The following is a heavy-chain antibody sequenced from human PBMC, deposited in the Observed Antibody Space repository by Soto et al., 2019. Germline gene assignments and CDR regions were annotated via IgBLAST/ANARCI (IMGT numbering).Heavy chain of an antibody. Sequence: EVQLLESGGGLVQPGGTLRLSCAASGFTFSSYAMSWVRQAPGKGLDCVSAISGSGGSTYYADSVKGRFTISRDNSKNILYLQMNSLRAEATAVYYCANLFYDFIWGSYRSPMDVWGKGTTVAVSS. CDR3: ANLFYDFIWGSYRSPMDV. CDR2: ISGSGGST. J-gene: IGHJ6*03. D-gene: IGHD3-16*02. CDR1: GFTFSSYA. V-gene: IGHV3-23*01.